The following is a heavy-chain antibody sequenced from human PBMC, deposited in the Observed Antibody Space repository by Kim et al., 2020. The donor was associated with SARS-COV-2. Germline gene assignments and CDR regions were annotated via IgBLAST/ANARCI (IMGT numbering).Heavy chain of an antibody. D-gene: IGHD6-6*01. J-gene: IGHJ6*01. V-gene: IGHV3-73*01. Sequence: GGSLRLSCAASGFTFSGSAMHWVRQASGKGLEWVGRIRSKANSYATTYAASVKGRFTISRDDSKTTAYLQMNSLATGYLPRVQQIGRAHV. CDR3: IGRAHV. CDR2: IRSKANSYAT. CDR1: GFTFSGSA.